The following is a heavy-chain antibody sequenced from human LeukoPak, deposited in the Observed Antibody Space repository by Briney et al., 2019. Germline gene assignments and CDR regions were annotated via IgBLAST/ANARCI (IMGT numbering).Heavy chain of an antibody. CDR3: ARGPLYGSASYYFDY. Sequence: SETLSPTCSVSGGSISNYYWSWIRQPPGKGLEWIGNIYYSGSTNYNPSLKSRVTILLDTSKNQFSLKLRSVTAADTAMYYCARGPLYGSASYYFDYWGRGILVTVSS. V-gene: IGHV4-59*08. CDR1: GGSISNYY. D-gene: IGHD3-10*01. CDR2: IYYSGST. J-gene: IGHJ4*02.